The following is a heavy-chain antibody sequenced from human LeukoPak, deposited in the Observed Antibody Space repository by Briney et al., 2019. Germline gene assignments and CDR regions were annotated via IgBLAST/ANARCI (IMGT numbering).Heavy chain of an antibody. V-gene: IGHV4-34*01. Sequence: SETLSLTCTVSGGSISSYYWSWIRQPPGKGLEWIGEINHSGSTNYNPSLKSRVTISVDASKNQFSLKLSSVTAADTAVYYCARGPRLYSYGYYYGMDVWGQGTTVTVSS. CDR1: GGSISSYY. CDR2: INHSGST. D-gene: IGHD5-18*01. CDR3: ARGPRLYSYGYYYGMDV. J-gene: IGHJ6*02.